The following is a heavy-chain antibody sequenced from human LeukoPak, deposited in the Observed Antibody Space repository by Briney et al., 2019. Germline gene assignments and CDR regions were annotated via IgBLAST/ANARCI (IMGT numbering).Heavy chain of an antibody. D-gene: IGHD6-19*01. CDR1: GFTFSDYY. J-gene: IGHJ4*02. V-gene: IGHV4-34*01. CDR2: INHSGST. Sequence: GSLRLSCAASGFTFSDYYWSWIRQPPGKGLEWIGEINHSGSTNYNPSLKSRVTISVDTSKNQFSLKLSSVTAADTAVYYCAGGHYGNSSGWYGYWGQGTLVTVSS. CDR3: AGGHYGNSSGWYGY.